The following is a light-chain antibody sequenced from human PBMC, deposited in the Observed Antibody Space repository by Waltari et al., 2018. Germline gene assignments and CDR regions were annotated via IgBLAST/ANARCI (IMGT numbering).Light chain of an antibody. Sequence: QSALTQPASVSGSPGQSITTSCTGTSSDVGIPDHVPWYQHHPGKAPKLMIYDVSNRPSGVSNRFSGSKSDNTASLTISGLQAEDEADYYCCSYTSSSTCIFGGGTKLTVL. J-gene: IGLJ2*01. V-gene: IGLV2-14*03. CDR2: DVS. CDR1: SSDVGIPDH. CDR3: CSYTSSSTCI.